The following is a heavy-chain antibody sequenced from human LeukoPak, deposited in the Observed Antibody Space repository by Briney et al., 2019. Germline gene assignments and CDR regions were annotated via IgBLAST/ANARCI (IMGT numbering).Heavy chain of an antibody. D-gene: IGHD5-18*01. V-gene: IGHV4-61*05. CDR1: GGSISSSSYY. Sequence: SETLSLTCTVSGGSISSSSYYWSWIRQPPGKGLEWIGYIYYSGSTNYNPSLKSRVTISVDTSKNQFSLKLSSVTAADTAVYYCARNSYGYKFSMDVWGKGTSVTVSS. J-gene: IGHJ6*03. CDR2: IYYSGST. CDR3: ARNSYGYKFSMDV.